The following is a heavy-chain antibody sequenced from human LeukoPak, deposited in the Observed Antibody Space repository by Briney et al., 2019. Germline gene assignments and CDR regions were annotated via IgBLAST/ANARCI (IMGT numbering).Heavy chain of an antibody. D-gene: IGHD3-22*01. CDR2: IYHSGST. Sequence: SETLSLTCTVSGYSISSGYYWGWIRPPPGKGLEWIGSIYHSGSTYYNPSLKSRVTISVDTSKNQFSLKLSSVTAADTAVYYCARPYDSSGYWDAFDIWGQGTMVTVSS. CDR3: ARPYDSSGYWDAFDI. CDR1: GYSISSGYY. J-gene: IGHJ3*02. V-gene: IGHV4-38-2*02.